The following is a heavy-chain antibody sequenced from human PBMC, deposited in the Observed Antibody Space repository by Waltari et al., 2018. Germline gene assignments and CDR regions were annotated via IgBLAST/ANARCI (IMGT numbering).Heavy chain of an antibody. D-gene: IGHD4-17*01. CDR3: ARATTVTRAYYYGMDV. CDR2: IYHSGST. CDR1: GGAIRSSTG. J-gene: IGHJ6*02. Sequence: QVQLQESGPGLVKPSGTLSPTCAVSGGAIRSSTGRRWARQPPGKGLEWIGEIYHSGSTNYNPSLKSRVTISVDKSKNQFSLKLSSVTAADTAVYYCARATTVTRAYYYGMDVWGQGTTVTVSS. V-gene: IGHV4-4*02.